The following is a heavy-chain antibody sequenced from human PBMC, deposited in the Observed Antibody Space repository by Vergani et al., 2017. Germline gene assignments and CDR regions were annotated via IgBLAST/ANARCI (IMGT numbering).Heavy chain of an antibody. CDR3: ARERIVVVPAADYGMDV. CDR1: GFTFSSYW. D-gene: IGHD2-2*01. V-gene: IGHV3-7*01. CDR2: IKQDGSEK. J-gene: IGHJ6*02. Sequence: EVQLVESGGGLVQPGGSLRLSCAASGFTFSSYWMSWVRQAPGKGLEWVANIKQDGSEKYYVDSVKGRFTISRDNAKNSLYLQMNSLRAEDTAVYYCARERIVVVPAADYGMDVWGQGTTVTVSS.